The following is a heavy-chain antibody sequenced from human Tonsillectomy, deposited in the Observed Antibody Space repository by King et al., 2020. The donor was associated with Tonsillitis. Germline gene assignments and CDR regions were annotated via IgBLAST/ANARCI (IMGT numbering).Heavy chain of an antibody. Sequence: QLQESGPGLVKPSETLSLTCTVSGGSISSSSYYWGWIRQPPGKGLEWIGSIYYSGSTYYNPSLKSRVTISVDTSKNQFSLKLSSVTAADTAVYYCARLGEGYCSSNSCYTPLTVADAFDIWDQGTMVTVSS. D-gene: IGHD2-2*02. CDR3: ARLGEGYCSSNSCYTPLTVADAFDI. CDR2: IYYSGST. V-gene: IGHV4-39*01. CDR1: GGSISSSSYY. J-gene: IGHJ3*02.